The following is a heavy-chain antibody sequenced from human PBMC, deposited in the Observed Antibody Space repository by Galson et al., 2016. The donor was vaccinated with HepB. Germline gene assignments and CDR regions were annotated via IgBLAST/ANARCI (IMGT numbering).Heavy chain of an antibody. V-gene: IGHV4-31*03. J-gene: IGHJ4*02. Sequence: TLSLTCTVSGGSISSSNYYWSWIRQHPGKGLEWIGYIYHSGSTYYNPSLKSRVTISVDTSKNQLFLKLSSVTAADPAVYYCAKEGGYGSGSYYNDYWGQGTLVTVSS. D-gene: IGHD3-10*01. CDR1: GGSISSSNYY. CDR3: AKEGGYGSGSYYNDY. CDR2: IYHSGST.